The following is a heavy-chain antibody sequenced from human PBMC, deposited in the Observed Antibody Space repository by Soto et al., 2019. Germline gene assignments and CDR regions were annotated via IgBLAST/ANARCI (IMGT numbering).Heavy chain of an antibody. D-gene: IGHD4-4*01. J-gene: IGHJ5*02. V-gene: IGHV3-48*04. Sequence: EVQLVESGGGLVQPGGSLRLSCAASGFTFSSSWMHWVRQTPEKGLEWVSYVSSSSSDIYYAYSVKGRFTISRDNAKNSLYLQMNSLRAEDTAVYYCARGSTVTSGGRWFDPWGQGTLVTVSS. CDR2: VSSSSSDI. CDR3: ARGSTVTSGGRWFDP. CDR1: GFTFSSSW.